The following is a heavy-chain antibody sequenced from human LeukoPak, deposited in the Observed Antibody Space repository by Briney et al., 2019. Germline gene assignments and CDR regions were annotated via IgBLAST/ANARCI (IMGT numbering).Heavy chain of an antibody. CDR1: GGPISSYY. CDR2: IYYSGST. CDR3: ARGAAGTRDY. J-gene: IGHJ4*02. V-gene: IGHV4-59*01. Sequence: PSETLSLTCTVSGGPISSYYWSWIRQPPGKGLEWIGYIYYSGSTKYNPSLTSRVTISIDTSKNQFSLNLSSVTAADTAVYYCARGAAGTRDYWGQGTLVTVSS. D-gene: IGHD6-13*01.